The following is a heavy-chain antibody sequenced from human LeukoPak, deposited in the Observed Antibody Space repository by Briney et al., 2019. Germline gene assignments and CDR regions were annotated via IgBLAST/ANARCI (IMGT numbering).Heavy chain of an antibody. CDR1: GFTFSSYE. CDR2: ISSSGSTI. V-gene: IGHV3-48*03. Sequence: PGGSLRLSCAAPGFTFSSYEMNWVRQAPGKGLEWVSYISSSGSTIYYADSAKGRFTISRDNAKNSLYLQMNSLRAEDTAVYYCARARLWFGGSHAFDIWGQGTMVTVSS. D-gene: IGHD3-10*01. CDR3: ARARLWFGGSHAFDI. J-gene: IGHJ3*02.